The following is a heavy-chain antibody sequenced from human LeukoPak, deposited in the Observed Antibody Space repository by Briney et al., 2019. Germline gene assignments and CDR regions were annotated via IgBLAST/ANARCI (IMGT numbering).Heavy chain of an antibody. CDR1: GYSISSGYF. D-gene: IGHD6-13*01. CDR3: ARAYSSSWYFNWFDP. V-gene: IGHV4-38-2*02. CDR2: IYHSGST. Sequence: PSETLSLTCTVSGYSISSGYFWGWIRQPPGQGLEWIGTIYHSGSTYYNASLESRVTISVDTSKNQFSLKLSSVTAADTAVYYCARAYSSSWYFNWFDPWGQGTLVTVSS. J-gene: IGHJ5*02.